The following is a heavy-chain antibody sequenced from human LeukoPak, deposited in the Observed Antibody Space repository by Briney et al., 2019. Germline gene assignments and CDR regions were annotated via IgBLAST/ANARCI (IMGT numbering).Heavy chain of an antibody. CDR2: IWYDGSNK. J-gene: IGHJ4*02. CDR1: GFTFSNYA. V-gene: IGHV3-33*08. D-gene: IGHD3-9*01. CDR3: ARVIRYFDWLLPGDY. Sequence: GGSLRLSCAASGFTFSNYAMIWVRQAPGKGLEWVAVIWYDGSNKYYADSVKGRFTISRDNSKNTLYLQMNSLRAEDTAVYYCARVIRYFDWLLPGDYWGQGTLVTVSS.